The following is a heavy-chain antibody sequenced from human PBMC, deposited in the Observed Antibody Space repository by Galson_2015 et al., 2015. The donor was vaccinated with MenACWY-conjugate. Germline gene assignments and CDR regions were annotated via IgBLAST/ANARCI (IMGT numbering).Heavy chain of an antibody. CDR1: GGSFSGYY. V-gene: IGHV4-59*01. D-gene: IGHD6-13*01. CDR3: ARVAISPIAAAGTGEVDY. J-gene: IGHJ4*02. Sequence: ETLSLTCAVYGGSFSGYYWSWIRQPPGKGLEWIGYIYYSGSTNYNPSLKSRVTISVDTSKNQFSLKLSSVTAADTAVYYCARVAISPIAAAGTGEVDYWGQGTLVTVSS. CDR2: IYYSGST.